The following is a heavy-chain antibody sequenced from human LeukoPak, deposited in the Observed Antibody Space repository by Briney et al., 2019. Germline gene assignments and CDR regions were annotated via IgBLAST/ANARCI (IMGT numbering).Heavy chain of an antibody. D-gene: IGHD4-17*01. J-gene: IGHJ4*02. Sequence: GGSLRLSCAASGFTFRLYVMTWVRQAPGKGLEWVSAITGSGGSIYYADSVRGRFTISRDNSKNTLYLQMSSLRAEDTAIYYCAHPSTPDYGGLDYWGQGTLVAVSS. CDR2: ITGSGGSI. CDR3: AHPSTPDYGGLDY. V-gene: IGHV3-23*01. CDR1: GFTFRLYV.